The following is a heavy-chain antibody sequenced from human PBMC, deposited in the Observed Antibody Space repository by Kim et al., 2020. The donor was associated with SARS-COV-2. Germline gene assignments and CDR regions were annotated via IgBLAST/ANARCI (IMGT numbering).Heavy chain of an antibody. J-gene: IGHJ5*02. D-gene: IGHD3-10*01. CDR3: AREGSGSYNWLDP. Sequence: SQHFQGRVTITRDTSATTAYMELSSLTSKDTAVYYCAREGSGSYNWLDPWGQGTLVTVSS. V-gene: IGHV1-3*01.